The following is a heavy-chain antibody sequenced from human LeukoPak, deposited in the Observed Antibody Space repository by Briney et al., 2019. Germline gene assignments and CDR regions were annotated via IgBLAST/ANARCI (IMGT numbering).Heavy chain of an antibody. J-gene: IGHJ4*02. Sequence: GGSLRLSCAASGFTFSSYAMSWVRQAPGKGLEWVSAISGSGGSTYYADSVKGRSTISRDNSKNTLYLQMNSLRAEDTAVYYCAKDRNPWLVSGVYFDYWGQGTLVTVSS. V-gene: IGHV3-23*01. CDR1: GFTFSSYA. CDR3: AKDRNPWLVSGVYFDY. CDR2: ISGSGGST. D-gene: IGHD6-19*01.